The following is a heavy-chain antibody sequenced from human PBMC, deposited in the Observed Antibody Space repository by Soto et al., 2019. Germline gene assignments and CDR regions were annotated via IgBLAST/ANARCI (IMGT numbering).Heavy chain of an antibody. CDR1: GYTFTSYA. J-gene: IGHJ5*02. V-gene: IGHV1-3*01. D-gene: IGHD3-10*01. CDR2: INAGNGNT. Sequence: QVQLVQSGAEVKKPGASVKVSCKASGYTFTSYAMHWVRQAPGHRLEWMGWINAGNGNTKYSQKFQGRVTITRDTSASTAYMELSSLRSEDTAVYYCARAALAMVRGAAFDPWGQGTLVTVSS. CDR3: ARAALAMVRGAAFDP.